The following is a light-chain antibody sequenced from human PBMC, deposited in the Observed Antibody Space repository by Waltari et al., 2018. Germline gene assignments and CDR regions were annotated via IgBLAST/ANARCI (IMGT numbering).Light chain of an antibody. CDR3: QQYYDIPWT. CDR2: WAS. CDR1: QSVLNSANNENY. V-gene: IGKV4-1*01. Sequence: DIVMTQSPDSLAVSLGERAAINCKSSQSVLNSANNENYLTWYQKKPGQTPKLLIYWASTRESGVPDRFSGSESGTDFTLTISSLQAEDVAVYYCQQYYDIPWTFGQGTKVEIK. J-gene: IGKJ1*01.